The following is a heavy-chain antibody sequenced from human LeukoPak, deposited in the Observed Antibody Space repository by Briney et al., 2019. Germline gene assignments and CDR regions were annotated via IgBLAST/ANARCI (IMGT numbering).Heavy chain of an antibody. D-gene: IGHD3-3*01. V-gene: IGHV5-51*01. CDR2: IYPGDSDT. CDR3: ARLPASSTIFGVVRRDYYYYMDV. J-gene: IGHJ6*03. Sequence: GESLKISCKGSGYSFTSYWIGWVRQMPGKGLEWMGIIYPGDSDTRYSPSFQGQVTISADKSISTAYLQWSSLKASDTAMYYCARLPASSTIFGVVRRDYYYYMDVWGKGTTVTVSS. CDR1: GYSFTSYW.